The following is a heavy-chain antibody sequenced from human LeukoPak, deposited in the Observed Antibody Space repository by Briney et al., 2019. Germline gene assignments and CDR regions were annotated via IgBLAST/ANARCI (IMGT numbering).Heavy chain of an antibody. CDR1: GFPFTNYW. V-gene: IGHV3-7*02. Sequence: PGGSLRLSCAASGFPFTNYWMYWVRQAPGKGLEWVANINEDGIVTNYVDSVKGRFTTSRDNARNSLSLQMNGLRSEDTAVYYCATYNNRPHTHVFDFWGQGALVTVSA. CDR3: ATYNNRPHTHVFDF. J-gene: IGHJ4*02. CDR2: INEDGIVT. D-gene: IGHD5-24*01.